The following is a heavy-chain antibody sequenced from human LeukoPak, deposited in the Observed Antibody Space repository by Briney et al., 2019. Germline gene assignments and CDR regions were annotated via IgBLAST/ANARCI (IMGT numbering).Heavy chain of an antibody. CDR3: ARRSKYGDYFDY. Sequence: SETLSLTCTVSGGSISSYCWSWIRQPPGKGLEWIGHIYYSGSTNYNPSLKSRVTISVDTSKNQFSLKLSSVTAADSAVYYCARRSKYGDYFDYWGQGTLVTVSS. CDR2: IYYSGST. J-gene: IGHJ4*02. V-gene: IGHV4-59*08. CDR1: GGSISSYC. D-gene: IGHD4-17*01.